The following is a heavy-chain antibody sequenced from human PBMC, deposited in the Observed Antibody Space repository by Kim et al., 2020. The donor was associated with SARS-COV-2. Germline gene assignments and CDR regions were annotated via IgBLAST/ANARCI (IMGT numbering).Heavy chain of an antibody. J-gene: IGHJ5*02. CDR2: ISYDGSNK. V-gene: IGHV3-30*18. Sequence: GGSLRLSCAASGFTFSSYGMHWVRQAPGKGLEWVAVISYDGSNKYYADSVKGRFTISRDNSKNTLYLQMNTLRAEDTAVYYCAKDTTRFYADWFDPWGRGALVIVS. D-gene: IGHD2-2*01. CDR1: GFTFSSYG. CDR3: AKDTTRFYADWFDP.